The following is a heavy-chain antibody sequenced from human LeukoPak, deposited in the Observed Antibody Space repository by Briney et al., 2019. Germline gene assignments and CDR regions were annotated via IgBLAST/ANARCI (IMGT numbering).Heavy chain of an antibody. V-gene: IGHV3-23*01. CDR3: AKASDVSHWDFDL. J-gene: IGHJ2*01. D-gene: IGHD5/OR15-5a*01. CDR2: ISGFGGST. CDR1: GFTFTTYA. Sequence: PGGSLRLSCEASGFTFTTYAMTWVRQAPGKGLEWVPGISGFGGSTYYADSVKGRFTISRDNIKNTVYLQMNSLRTDDTAVYYCAKASDVSHWDFDLWGRGTLVTVSS.